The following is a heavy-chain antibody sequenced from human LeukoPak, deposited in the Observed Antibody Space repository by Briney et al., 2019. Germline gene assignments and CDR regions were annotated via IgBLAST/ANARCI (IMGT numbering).Heavy chain of an antibody. CDR1: GFTFSSYE. D-gene: IGHD6-13*01. CDR2: ISSSGSTI. J-gene: IGHJ4*02. CDR3: IRFVYGAAAGETGGH. V-gene: IGHV3-48*03. Sequence: PGGSLRLSCAASGFTFSSYEMNWVRQAPGKGLEWVSYISSSGSTIYYADSVKGRFTISRDNAKNSLYLQMNSLKTEDTAVYYCIRFVYGAAAGETGGHWGQGTLVTVSS.